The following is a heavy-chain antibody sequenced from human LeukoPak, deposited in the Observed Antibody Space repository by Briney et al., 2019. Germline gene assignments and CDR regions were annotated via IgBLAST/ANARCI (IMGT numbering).Heavy chain of an antibody. J-gene: IGHJ3*02. CDR2: IYYSGST. CDR3: ARVGRSNRAFDI. V-gene: IGHV4-30-4*01. D-gene: IGHD3-10*01. CDR1: GGSISSGDYN. Sequence: SQTLSLTCTVSGGSISSGDYNWSWIRQPPGKGLEWIGYIYYSGSTYYNPSLKSRVTISVDTSKNQFSLKLSSVTAADTAVYYCARVGRSNRAFDIWGQGTMVTVSS.